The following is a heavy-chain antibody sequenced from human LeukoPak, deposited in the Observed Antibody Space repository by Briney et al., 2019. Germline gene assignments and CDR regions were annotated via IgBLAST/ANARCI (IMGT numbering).Heavy chain of an antibody. CDR2: IYYSGST. Sequence: SETLSHTCTVSGGSISSYDWSWIRQPPGKGLGWIWYIYYSGSTNYKPSPKGRVTISVDTSKNQFSLKLSSVTAADTAVYYCARSDTAMEDYWGQGTLVTVSS. D-gene: IGHD5-18*01. J-gene: IGHJ4*02. CDR1: GGSISSYD. CDR3: ARSDTAMEDY. V-gene: IGHV4-59*08.